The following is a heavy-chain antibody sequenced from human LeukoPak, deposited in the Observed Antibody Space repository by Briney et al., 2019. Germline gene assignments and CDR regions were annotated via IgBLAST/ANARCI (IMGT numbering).Heavy chain of an antibody. CDR2: ISYDGSNK. D-gene: IGHD2-2*02. J-gene: IGHJ6*04. CDR1: GFTFSSYG. Sequence: GGSLRLSCAASGFTFSSYGMHWVRQAPGKGLEWVAVISYDGSNKCYADSVKGRFTISRDNSKNTLYLQMNSLRAEDTAVYYCAKDRAREVVPAAIYYYYYGMDVWGKGTTVTVSS. V-gene: IGHV3-30*18. CDR3: AKDRAREVVPAAIYYYYYGMDV.